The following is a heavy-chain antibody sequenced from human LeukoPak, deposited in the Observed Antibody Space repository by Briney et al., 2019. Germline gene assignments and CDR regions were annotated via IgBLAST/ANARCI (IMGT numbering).Heavy chain of an antibody. J-gene: IGHJ6*04. CDR1: GFTFSSYA. CDR2: ISGSGGST. CDR3: ARGCSSTSCYTGSYGMDV. D-gene: IGHD2-2*01. V-gene: IGHV3-23*01. Sequence: GGSLRLSCVASGFTFSSYAMSWVRQAPGKGLEWVSAISGSGGSTYYADSVKGRFTISRDNSKNTLYLQMNSLRAEDTAVYYCARGCSSTSCYTGSYGMDVWGKGTTVTVSS.